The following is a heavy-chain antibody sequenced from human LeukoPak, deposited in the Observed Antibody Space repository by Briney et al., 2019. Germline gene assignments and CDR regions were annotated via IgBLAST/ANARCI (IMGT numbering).Heavy chain of an antibody. CDR3: ARGSVRGEFDP. V-gene: IGHV4-59*01. Sequence: SESLSLTCTLSGGSISTYYWSWVRQPPGKGLEWIGYIYYTGSTDYNPSLKSRVTMSVDTSKNQFSLKLSSVTAADTAVYSCARGSVRGEFDPWGQGTLVTVSS. CDR1: GGSISTYY. D-gene: IGHD3-10*01. J-gene: IGHJ5*02. CDR2: IYYTGST.